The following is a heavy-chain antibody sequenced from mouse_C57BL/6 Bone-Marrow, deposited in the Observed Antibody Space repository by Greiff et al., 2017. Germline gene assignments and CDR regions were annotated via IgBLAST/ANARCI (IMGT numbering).Heavy chain of an antibody. CDR3: AREVIYYGNPHFDY. D-gene: IGHD2-1*01. V-gene: IGHV1-78*01. J-gene: IGHJ2*01. CDR1: GYTFTDHT. CDR2: IYPRDGST. Sequence: QVQLKESDAELVKPGASVKISCTVSGYTFTDHTIHWMKQRPEQGLEWIGYIYPRDGSTKYNEKFKGKATLTADTSSSTAYMQLNSLTSEDSAVYFCAREVIYYGNPHFDYWGQGTTLTVSS.